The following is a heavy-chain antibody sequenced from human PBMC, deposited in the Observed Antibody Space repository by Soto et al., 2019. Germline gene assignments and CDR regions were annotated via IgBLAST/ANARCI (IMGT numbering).Heavy chain of an antibody. V-gene: IGHV4-39*01. CDR3: ARQPGSSWPFGYYYYYMYV. J-gene: IGHJ6*03. Sequence: QLQLQESGPGLVKPSETLSLTCTVSGGSISSSSYYWGWIRQPPGKGLEWIGSIYYSGSTYYNPSLRSPFTISVDTSKNQLSLKLSSVTAADTAMYYCARQPGSSWPFGYYYYYMYVWGKGTTVTVSS. D-gene: IGHD6-13*01. CDR2: IYYSGST. CDR1: GGSISSSSYY.